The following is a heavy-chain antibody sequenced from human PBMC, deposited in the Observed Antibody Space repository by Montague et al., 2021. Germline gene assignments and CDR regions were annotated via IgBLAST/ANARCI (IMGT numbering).Heavy chain of an antibody. D-gene: IGHD1-14*01. V-gene: IGHV4-59*01. Sequence: SETLSLTCSVSGASISDYYWSWIRQPPGEGLEWIGYIYYSRRTNYNPSLKSRVTISVDTSKNQFSLKLSSVTAADTAFYYCAVMNPYYYYGMDVWGQGTTVTVSS. J-gene: IGHJ6*02. CDR2: IYYSRRT. CDR1: GASISDYY. CDR3: AVMNPYYYYGMDV.